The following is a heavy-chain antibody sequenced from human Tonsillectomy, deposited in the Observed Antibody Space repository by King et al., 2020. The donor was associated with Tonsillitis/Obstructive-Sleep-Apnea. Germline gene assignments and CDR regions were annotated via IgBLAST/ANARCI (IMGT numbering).Heavy chain of an antibody. Sequence: VQLQQWGAGLLKPSETLSLNCGVYGGSFSVYYWTWIRQPPGKGLEWIGEINHSGSTNYSPSLKSRVTISVDTSQNQFSLNLSSVTAADTAFYYCARGSRFYGSGSYQFDPWGQGTLVTVSS. V-gene: IGHV4-34*01. CDR1: GGSFSVYY. J-gene: IGHJ5*02. CDR3: ARGSRFYGSGSYQFDP. CDR2: INHSGST. D-gene: IGHD3-10*01.